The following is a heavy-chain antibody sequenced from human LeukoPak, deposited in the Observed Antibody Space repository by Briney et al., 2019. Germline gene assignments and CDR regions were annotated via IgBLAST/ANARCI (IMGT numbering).Heavy chain of an antibody. CDR3: ARDSYSGEGGYNWFDP. J-gene: IGHJ5*02. Sequence: GGSLRLSCAASGILVSTNYMTWVRQAPGKGLEWVSSISSSSSYIYYADSVKGRFTISRDNAKNSLYLQMNSLRAEDTAVYYCARDSYSGEGGYNWFDPWGQGTLVTVSS. D-gene: IGHD2-15*01. CDR2: ISSSSSYI. CDR1: GILVSTNY. V-gene: IGHV3-21*01.